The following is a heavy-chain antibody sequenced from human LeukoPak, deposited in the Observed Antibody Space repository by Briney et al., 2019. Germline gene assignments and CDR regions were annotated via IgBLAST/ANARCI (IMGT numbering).Heavy chain of an antibody. J-gene: IGHJ6*02. CDR2: IKQDGSEK. Sequence: GGSLRLSCAASGFTFSSYWMSWVRQAPGKGLGWVANIKQDGSEKYYVDSVKGRFTISRDNAKNSLYLQMNSLRAEDTAVYYCGRIAINANNGMDVWGQGTTVTVSS. CDR3: GRIAINANNGMDV. D-gene: IGHD1/OR15-1a*01. CDR1: GFTFSSYW. V-gene: IGHV3-7*01.